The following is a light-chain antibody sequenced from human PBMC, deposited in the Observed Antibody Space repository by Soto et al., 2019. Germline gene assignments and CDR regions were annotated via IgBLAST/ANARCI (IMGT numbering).Light chain of an antibody. Sequence: DIVLTQSPGTLSLSPGERATLSCRASQTVSSSYLAWYQQKPGQAPRLLIYGASSRATDIPDRFSGSGSGTDFTLTISRLEPGDFAVYYCQQYDSSSYIFGQGTKLEIK. CDR2: GAS. V-gene: IGKV3-20*01. J-gene: IGKJ2*01. CDR1: QTVSSSY. CDR3: QQYDSSSYI.